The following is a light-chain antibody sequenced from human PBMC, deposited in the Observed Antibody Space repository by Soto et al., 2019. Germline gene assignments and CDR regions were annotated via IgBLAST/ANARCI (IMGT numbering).Light chain of an antibody. CDR1: GSDIGAYNS. V-gene: IGLV2-14*01. J-gene: IGLJ1*01. CDR3: SSYAGSSNV. Sequence: QSVLTQPASVSGSPGQSITISCTGTGSDIGAYNSVSWYQQHPGKAPKLIVFQVSFRPSAVSDRFSGSKSDNTASLTISGLQTEDEADYYCSSYAGSSNVFGTGTKVTVL. CDR2: QVS.